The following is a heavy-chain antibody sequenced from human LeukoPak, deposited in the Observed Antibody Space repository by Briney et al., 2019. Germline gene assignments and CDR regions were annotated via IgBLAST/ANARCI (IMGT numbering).Heavy chain of an antibody. CDR3: ARHAGVISATGTRPFDY. CDR1: GASFSSSTYY. D-gene: IGHD6-13*01. J-gene: IGHJ4*02. V-gene: IGHV4-39*01. CDR2: IYYSGST. Sequence: SETLSLTCTVSGASFSSSTYYWGWIRQPPGKGLEWIGSIYYSGSTYYNPSLKSRVTMSVDTSKNQFSLKLSSVTAADTAVYYCARHAGVISATGTRPFDYCGQGTLVTVSS.